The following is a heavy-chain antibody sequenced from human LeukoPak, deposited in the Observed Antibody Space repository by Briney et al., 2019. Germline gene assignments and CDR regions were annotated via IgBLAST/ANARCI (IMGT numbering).Heavy chain of an antibody. CDR3: ASRGSGGSYAFDI. CDR2: IYHSGST. Sequence: SGTLSLTCAVSGGSISSSNWWSWVRQPPGKGLEWVGEIYHSGSTNYNPSLKSRVTISVDKSKNQFSLKLSSVTAADTAVYYCASRGSGGSYAFDIWGQGTMVTVSS. CDR1: GGSISSSNW. V-gene: IGHV4-4*02. J-gene: IGHJ3*02. D-gene: IGHD2-15*01.